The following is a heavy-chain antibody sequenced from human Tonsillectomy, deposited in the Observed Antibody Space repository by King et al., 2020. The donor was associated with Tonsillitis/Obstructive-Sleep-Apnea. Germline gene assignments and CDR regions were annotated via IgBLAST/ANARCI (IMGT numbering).Heavy chain of an antibody. Sequence: VQLVESGGGLVQPGGSLRLSCAASGFTFTSYWMSWVRQATGKGLEWGANIKQDGSEKYYVDSVKGRFTISRDNANSSLYLQMNSLRDKHTAVYYCARAEIPGAYYYSGMDVWGQGPTVTVSS. CDR3: ARAEIPGAYYYSGMDV. CDR1: GFTFTSYW. J-gene: IGHJ6*02. D-gene: IGHD7-27*01. V-gene: IGHV3-7*03. CDR2: IKQDGSEK.